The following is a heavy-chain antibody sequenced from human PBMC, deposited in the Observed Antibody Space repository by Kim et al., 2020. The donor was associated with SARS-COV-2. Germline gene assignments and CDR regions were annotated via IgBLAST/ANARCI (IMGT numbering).Heavy chain of an antibody. D-gene: IGHD3-10*01. CDR1: GFTFSSNA. CDR3: AKDFYGSGYNWFDT. Sequence: GGSLRLSCAASGFTFSSNAMSWVRQAPGKGLEWVSAISGSGGSTYYADSVKGRFTISRDNSKNTLYLQMNSLRAEDTAVYYCAKDFYGSGYNWFDTWGQGTLVTVSS. J-gene: IGHJ5*02. V-gene: IGHV3-23*01. CDR2: ISGSGGST.